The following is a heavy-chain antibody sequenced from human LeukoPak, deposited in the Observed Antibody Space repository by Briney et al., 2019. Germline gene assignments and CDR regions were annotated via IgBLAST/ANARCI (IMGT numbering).Heavy chain of an antibody. Sequence: SETLSLTCTVSGGSISSGSYYWSWIRQPPGKGLEWIGEINHSGSTNYNPSLKSRVTISVDTSKNQFSLKLSSVTAADTAVYYCAPGWPTLDYWGQGTLVTVSS. D-gene: IGHD2-15*01. CDR1: GGSISSGSYY. J-gene: IGHJ4*02. CDR2: INHSGST. CDR3: APGWPTLDY. V-gene: IGHV4-39*07.